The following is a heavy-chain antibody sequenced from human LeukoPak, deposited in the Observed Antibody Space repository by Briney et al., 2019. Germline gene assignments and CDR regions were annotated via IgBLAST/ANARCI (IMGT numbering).Heavy chain of an antibody. V-gene: IGHV3-30-3*01. CDR1: GFTFSSYA. J-gene: IGHJ4*02. CDR2: ISYDGSNK. CDR3: ARDKYYDSSGPFDY. Sequence: GGSLRLSCAASGFTFSSYAMHWARQAPGKGLEWVAVISYDGSNKYYADSVKGRFTISRDNSKNTLYLQMNSLRAEDTAVYYCARDKYYDSSGPFDYWGQGTLVTVSS. D-gene: IGHD3-22*01.